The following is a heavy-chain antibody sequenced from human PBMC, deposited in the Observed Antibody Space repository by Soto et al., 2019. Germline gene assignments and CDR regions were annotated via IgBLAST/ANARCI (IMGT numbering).Heavy chain of an antibody. D-gene: IGHD3-10*01. V-gene: IGHV7-4-1*01. CDR1: GYTFTSYA. J-gene: IGHJ6*03. CDR3: ARSSYGSGSYYMRDYYYYMDV. Sequence: QVQLVQSGSELKKPGASVKVSCKASGYTFTSYAMNWVRQAPGQGLEWMGWINTNTGNPTYVQGFTGRFVFSLDTSVSTAYLQICSLKAEDTAVYYCARSSYGSGSYYMRDYYYYMDVWGKGTTVTVSS. CDR2: INTNTGNP.